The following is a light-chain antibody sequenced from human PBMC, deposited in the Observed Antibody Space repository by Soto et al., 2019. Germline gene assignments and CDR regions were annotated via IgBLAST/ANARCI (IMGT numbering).Light chain of an antibody. J-gene: IGKJ2*02. V-gene: IGKV3-20*01. CDR2: DAS. CDR3: QQYGSSLCT. CDR1: QSVSNNY. Sequence: EIVLTQSPGTLSLSPGERATLSCRASQSVSNNYLAWYQQRPGQAPRLLIYDASYRATGIPDRFSGSGSGTDFTLTISRLEPEDFAVYYCQQYGSSLCTFGQGTKLEIK.